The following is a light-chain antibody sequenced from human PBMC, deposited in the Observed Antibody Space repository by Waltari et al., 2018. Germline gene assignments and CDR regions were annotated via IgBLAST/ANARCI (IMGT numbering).Light chain of an antibody. V-gene: IGLV3-19*01. CDR2: GKN. J-gene: IGLJ1*01. CDR1: SLRSYY. Sequence: SSELTQDPAVSVALGQTVRITCQGDSLRSYYASWYQQKPGQAPVLVIYGKNNRPSGIPDLFSCSSSGNTASLTIAGAQAEDEADYYCNSRDSSGNHHVFGTGTKVTVL. CDR3: NSRDSSGNHHV.